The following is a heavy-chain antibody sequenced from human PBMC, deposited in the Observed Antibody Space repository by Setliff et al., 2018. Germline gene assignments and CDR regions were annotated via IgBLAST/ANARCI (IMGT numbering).Heavy chain of an antibody. CDR1: GGTFSSYG. CDR3: VREGVDTRSSTDYRYYMDV. V-gene: IGHV1-18*01. J-gene: IGHJ6*03. CDR2: ISTDDGDT. Sequence: ASVKVSCKASGGTFSSYGISWVRQAPGQGLEWMGWISTDDGDTNFAQKFQCRVTLTTDTSTGTAYMELRSLTFDDTAVYYCVREGVDTRSSTDYRYYMDVWGKGTTVTVSS. D-gene: IGHD5-18*01.